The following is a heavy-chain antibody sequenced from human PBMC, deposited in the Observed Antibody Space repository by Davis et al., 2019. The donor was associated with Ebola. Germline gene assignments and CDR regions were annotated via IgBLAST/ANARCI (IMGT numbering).Heavy chain of an antibody. Sequence: ASVKVSCKASGYTFTNSGITWVRQAPGQGLEWMGWINPHNGNTNYAQNVQGRVTMTTDTSTSTAYMEVGSLRSDDTAVYYCARAQFPTTSDHWGQGTLVTVSS. CDR2: INPHNGNT. D-gene: IGHD1-1*01. CDR3: ARAQFPTTSDH. V-gene: IGHV1-18*04. CDR1: GYTFTNSG. J-gene: IGHJ4*02.